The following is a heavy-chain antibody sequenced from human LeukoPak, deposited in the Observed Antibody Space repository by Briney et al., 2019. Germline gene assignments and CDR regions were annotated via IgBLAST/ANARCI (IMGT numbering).Heavy chain of an antibody. V-gene: IGHV4-59*01. D-gene: IGHD5-24*01. CDR1: GGSFSGYY. CDR2: IYYSGST. J-gene: IGHJ4*02. CDR3: ARWLQVFDY. Sequence: SETLSLTCAVYGGSFSGYYWSWIRQPPGKGLEWIGYIYYSGSTNYNPSLKSRVTIPVDTSKNQFSLKLSSVTAADTAVYYCARWLQVFDYWGQGTLVTVSS.